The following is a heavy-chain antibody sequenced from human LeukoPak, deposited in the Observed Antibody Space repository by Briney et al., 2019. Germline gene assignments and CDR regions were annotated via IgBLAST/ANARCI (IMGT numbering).Heavy chain of an antibody. Sequence: GGSLRLSCAASGFTFSSYSMNWVRQAPGKGLEWVSPISSSSSYIYYADSVKGRFTISRDNAKNSLYLQMNSLRAEDTAVYYCARKYDFWSSYSVTPYYFDYWGQGTLVTVSS. D-gene: IGHD3-3*01. J-gene: IGHJ4*02. CDR2: ISSSSSYI. CDR3: ARKYDFWSSYSVTPYYFDY. V-gene: IGHV3-21*01. CDR1: GFTFSSYS.